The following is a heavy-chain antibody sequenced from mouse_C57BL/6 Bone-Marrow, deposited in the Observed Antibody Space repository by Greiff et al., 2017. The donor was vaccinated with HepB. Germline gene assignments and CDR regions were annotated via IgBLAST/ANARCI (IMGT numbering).Heavy chain of an antibody. CDR2: INPSSGYT. CDR3: AVGTVVAYGYFDV. V-gene: IGHV1-7*01. Sequence: VQLQQSGAELAKPGASVKLSCKASGYTFTSYWMHWVKQRPGQGLEWIGYINPSSGYTKYNQKFKDKATLTADKSSSTAYMQLSSLTYEDSAVYYCAVGTVVAYGYFDVWGTGTTVTVSS. CDR1: GYTFTSYW. J-gene: IGHJ1*03. D-gene: IGHD1-1*01.